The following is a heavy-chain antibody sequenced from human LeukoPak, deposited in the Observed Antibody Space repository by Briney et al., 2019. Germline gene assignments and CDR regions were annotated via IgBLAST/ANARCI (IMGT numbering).Heavy chain of an antibody. D-gene: IGHD1-1*01. CDR1: GFTFSSYA. J-gene: IGHJ4*02. V-gene: IGHV3-23*01. CDR3: AKATGILAN. CDR2: ISNSDGNT. Sequence: PGGSLRLSCAASGFTFSSYAMSWVRQAPGKGLEWVSTISNSDGNTYYADSVKGRFTISRDNSKNTLYLQMNSLTAEDTAIYYCAKATGILANWDQGTLVTVSS.